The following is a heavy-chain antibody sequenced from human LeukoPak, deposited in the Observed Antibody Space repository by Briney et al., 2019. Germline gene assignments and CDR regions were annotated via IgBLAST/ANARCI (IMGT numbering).Heavy chain of an antibody. J-gene: IGHJ4*02. D-gene: IGHD3-16*02. Sequence: PGGSLRLSCAASGFTFSSYSMNWVRQAPGKGLEWVSSISSSSSYIYYADSVKGRFTISRDNAKNSLYLQMNSLRAEDTAVYYCAREDVITFGGVIVTDYYFDYWGQGTLVTVSS. CDR3: AREDVITFGGVIVTDYYFDY. CDR1: GFTFSSYS. CDR2: ISSSSSYI. V-gene: IGHV3-21*01.